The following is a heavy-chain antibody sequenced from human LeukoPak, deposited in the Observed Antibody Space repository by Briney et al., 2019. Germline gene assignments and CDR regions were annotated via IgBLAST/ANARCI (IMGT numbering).Heavy chain of an antibody. CDR3: ARTLPAAIMGGYYFDY. CDR2: IYHSGST. V-gene: IGHV4-30-2*01. Sequence: SETLSLTCTVSGGSISSSSYYWGWIRQPPGKGLEWVGYIYHSGSTYYNPSLKSRVTISVDRSKNQFSLKLSSVTAADTAVYYCARTLPAAIMGGYYFDYWGQGTLITVSS. CDR1: GGSISSSSYY. J-gene: IGHJ4*02. D-gene: IGHD2-2*02.